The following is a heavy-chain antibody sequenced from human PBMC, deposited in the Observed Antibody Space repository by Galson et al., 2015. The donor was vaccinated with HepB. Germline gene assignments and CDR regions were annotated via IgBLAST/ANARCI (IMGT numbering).Heavy chain of an antibody. D-gene: IGHD3-22*01. V-gene: IGHV3-48*03. Sequence: SLRLSCAASGFTFSSYEMNWVRQAPGKGLEWVSYISSSGSTIYYADSVKGRFTISRDNAKNSLYLQMNSLRAEDTAVYYYARNYYDSSGYYSYFDYWGQGTLVTVSS. CDR2: ISSSGSTI. CDR1: GFTFSSYE. J-gene: IGHJ4*02. CDR3: ARNYYDSSGYYSYFDY.